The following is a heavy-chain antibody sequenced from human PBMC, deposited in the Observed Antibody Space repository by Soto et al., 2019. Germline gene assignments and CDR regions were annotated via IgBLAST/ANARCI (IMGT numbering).Heavy chain of an antibody. CDR1: GFTFSSYG. D-gene: IGHD3-10*01. CDR2: ISYDGSNK. Sequence: GGSLRLSCAASGFTFSSYGMHWVRQAPGKGLEWVAVISYDGSNKYYADSVKGRFTISRDNSKNTLYLQMNSLRAEDTAVYYCAKDGWPEGPITSWGQGTLVTVSS. V-gene: IGHV3-30*18. J-gene: IGHJ5*02. CDR3: AKDGWPEGPITS.